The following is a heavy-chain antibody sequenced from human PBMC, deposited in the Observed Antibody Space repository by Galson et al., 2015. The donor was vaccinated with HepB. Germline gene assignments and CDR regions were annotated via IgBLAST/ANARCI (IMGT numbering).Heavy chain of an antibody. CDR3: AAVSYWSDYYRGSLDF. CDR1: GFTISKSA. J-gene: IGHJ4*02. CDR2: IVVGSGST. Sequence: SVKVSCKASGFTISKSAVQWVRQARGQRPEWMGWIVVGSGSTNYAQNFQERITISRDMSTNAAYMDLSSLRSDDTAVYYCAAVSYWSDYYRGSLDFWGQGTLVAVSS. D-gene: IGHD3-3*01. V-gene: IGHV1-58*01.